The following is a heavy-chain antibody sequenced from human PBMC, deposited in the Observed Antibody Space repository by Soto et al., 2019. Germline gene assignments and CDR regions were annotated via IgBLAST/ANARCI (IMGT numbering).Heavy chain of an antibody. CDR3: SLGSWSAETFDI. Sequence: QVQLVQSGAEVKKPGSSVKVSCKASGGTFSTYTIIWVRQAPGQGLEWMGRILPMLDITNSAQRFQGRVTMTADKSTSTVYLELTSLTSEDTAVYFCSLGSWSAETFDIWGRGTMVTVSS. V-gene: IGHV1-69*02. CDR1: GGTFSTYT. CDR2: ILPMLDIT. D-gene: IGHD6-13*01. J-gene: IGHJ3*02.